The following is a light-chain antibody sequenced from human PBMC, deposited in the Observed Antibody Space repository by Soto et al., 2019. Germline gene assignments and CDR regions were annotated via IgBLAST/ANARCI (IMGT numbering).Light chain of an antibody. V-gene: IGKV1-5*01. CDR1: QSISSW. CDR2: DAS. Sequence: EIPRTQSPSTLSASVGDRVTITCRASQSISSWLAWYQQKPGKAPKLLIYDASSLESGVPSRFSGSGSGTEFTLTISSLQPDDFATYYCQQYNSYWTFGQGTKVDIK. CDR3: QQYNSYWT. J-gene: IGKJ1*01.